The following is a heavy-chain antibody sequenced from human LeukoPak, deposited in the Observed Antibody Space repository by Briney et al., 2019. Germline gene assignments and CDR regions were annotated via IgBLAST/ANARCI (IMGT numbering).Heavy chain of an antibody. D-gene: IGHD3-10*01. CDR2: IWYDGSNK. J-gene: IGHJ6*02. CDR3: ARAGGSGSYDYYYYGMDV. Sequence: QAGGSLRLSCAAPGFTFSSYGMHWVRQAPGKGLEWVAVIWYDGSNKYYADSVKGRFTISRDNSKNTLYLQMNSLRAEDTAVYYCARAGGSGSYDYYYYGMDVWGQGTTVTVSS. CDR1: GFTFSSYG. V-gene: IGHV3-33*01.